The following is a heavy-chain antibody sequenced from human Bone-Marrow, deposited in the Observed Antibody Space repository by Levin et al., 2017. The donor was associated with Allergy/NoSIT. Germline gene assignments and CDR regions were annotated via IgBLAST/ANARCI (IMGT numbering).Heavy chain of an antibody. V-gene: IGHV3-7*03. CDR1: GFTFSSYW. J-gene: IGHJ4*02. CDR2: IKQDGSEK. D-gene: IGHD2-2*01. CDR3: ARVGSTSCYVDFDY. Sequence: GESLKISCAASGFTFSSYWMSWVRQAPGKGLEWVANIKQDGSEKYYVDSVKGRFTISRDNAKNSLYLQMNSLRAEDTAVYYCARVGSTSCYVDFDYWGQGTLVTVSS.